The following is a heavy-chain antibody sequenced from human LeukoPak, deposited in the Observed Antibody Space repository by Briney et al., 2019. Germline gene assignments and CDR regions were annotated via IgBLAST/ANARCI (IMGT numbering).Heavy chain of an antibody. CDR3: ASETGTTRDYYYYYMDV. CDR1: GFTFSSYS. Sequence: GGSLRLSCAASGFTFSSYSMTWVRQAPGKGLEWVSSISSSSSYIYYADSVKGRFTISRDNAKNSLYLQMNSLRAEDTAVYYCASETGTTRDYYYYYMDVWGKGTTVTVSS. D-gene: IGHD1-1*01. CDR2: ISSSSSYI. V-gene: IGHV3-21*01. J-gene: IGHJ6*03.